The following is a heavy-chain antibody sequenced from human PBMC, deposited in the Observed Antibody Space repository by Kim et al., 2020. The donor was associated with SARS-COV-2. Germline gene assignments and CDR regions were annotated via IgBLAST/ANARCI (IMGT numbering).Heavy chain of an antibody. V-gene: IGHV3-48*04. CDR2: ISSSSSTI. CDR3: ARDSGQLRYFDWLPYFDY. CDR1: GFTFSSYS. D-gene: IGHD3-9*01. Sequence: GGSLRLSCAASGFTFSSYSMNWVRQAPGKGLEWVSYISSSSSTIYYADSVKGRFTISRDNAKNSLYLQMNSLRAEDTAVYYCARDSGQLRYFDWLPYFDYWGQGTLVTVSS. J-gene: IGHJ4*02.